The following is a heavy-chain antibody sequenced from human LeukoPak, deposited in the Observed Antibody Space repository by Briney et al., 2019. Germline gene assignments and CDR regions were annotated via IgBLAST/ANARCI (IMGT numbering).Heavy chain of an antibody. CDR1: GGSFSGYY. CDR2: INHSGST. D-gene: IGHD3-10*01. CDR3: ATPYYYGSGSSNPYYYYGMDV. V-gene: IGHV4-34*01. Sequence: SETLSLTCAVYGGSFSGYYWSWIRQPPGKGLEWIGEINHSGSTNYNPSLKSRVTMSVDTSKNQFSLKLSSVTAADTAVYYCATPYYYGSGSSNPYYYYGMDVWGQGTTVTVSS. J-gene: IGHJ6*02.